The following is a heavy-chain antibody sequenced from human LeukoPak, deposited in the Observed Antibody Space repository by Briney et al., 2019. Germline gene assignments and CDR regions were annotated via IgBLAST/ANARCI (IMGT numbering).Heavy chain of an antibody. J-gene: IGHJ3*02. D-gene: IGHD2-21*02. CDR3: ARDCGGDSYLGAFDI. Sequence: PSGTLSLTCTVSGASITTYYWSWVRQPPGKGLEWIGNVYYSGTTYYNPSLKSRLTISVDTSKNQFSLKLNSVTAADTAVYFCARDCGGDSYLGAFDIWGQGTVVTVSS. CDR1: GASITTYY. V-gene: IGHV4-59*13. CDR2: VYYSGTT.